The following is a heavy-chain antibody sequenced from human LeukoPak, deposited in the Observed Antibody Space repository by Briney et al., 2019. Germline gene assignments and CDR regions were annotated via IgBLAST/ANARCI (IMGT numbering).Heavy chain of an antibody. CDR2: ISSSSSYI. CDR3: ARAPTYYYGSGSYFDY. D-gene: IGHD3-10*01. V-gene: IGHV3-21*01. CDR1: GFTFSSYS. Sequence: GGSLRLSCAASGFTFSSYSMNWVRQAPGKGLEWVSSISSSSSYIYYADSVKGRFTISRDNAKNSLYLQMNSLRAEDTAVYYCARAPTYYYGSGSYFDYWGQGTLVTVSS. J-gene: IGHJ4*02.